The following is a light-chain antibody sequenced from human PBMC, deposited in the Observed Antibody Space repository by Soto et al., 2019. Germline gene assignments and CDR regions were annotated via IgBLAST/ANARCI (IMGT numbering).Light chain of an antibody. CDR1: QSISSW. CDR2: KAS. Sequence: SKMIQPPATRTAYIGDRVTITCRASQSISSWLAWYQQKPGKAPKLLIYKASSLESGVPSRFSGSGSGTEFTLTISSLQPDDFATYYCQQYNSYSEPFG. CDR3: QQYNSYSEP. J-gene: IGKJ2*01. V-gene: IGKV1-5*03.